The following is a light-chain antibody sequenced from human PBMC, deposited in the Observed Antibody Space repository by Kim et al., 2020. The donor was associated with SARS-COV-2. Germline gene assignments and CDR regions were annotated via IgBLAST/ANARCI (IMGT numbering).Light chain of an antibody. CDR3: QQRYSWPRT. Sequence: LSHGERATRSCRAGQSVSTFLAWYQQRLGQAPRLLIYDASNRAAGVPARFSASGSGTDFTLTISSLEPDDFAIYYCQQRYSWPRTFGQGTKVDIK. V-gene: IGKV3-11*01. J-gene: IGKJ1*01. CDR1: QSVSTF. CDR2: DAS.